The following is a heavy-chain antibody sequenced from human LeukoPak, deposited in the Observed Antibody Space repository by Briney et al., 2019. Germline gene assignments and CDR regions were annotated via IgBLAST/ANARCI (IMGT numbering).Heavy chain of an antibody. CDR2: INHSGST. J-gene: IGHJ4*02. V-gene: IGHV4-34*01. CDR1: GGSFSGYY. Sequence: PSETLSLTCAVYGGSFSGYYWSWIRQPPGKGLGWIGEINHSGSTNYNPSLKSRVTISVDTSKNQFSLKLSSVTAADTAVYYCARKPGDSSGYSYYFDYWGQGTLVTVSS. CDR3: ARKPGDSSGYSYYFDY. D-gene: IGHD3-22*01.